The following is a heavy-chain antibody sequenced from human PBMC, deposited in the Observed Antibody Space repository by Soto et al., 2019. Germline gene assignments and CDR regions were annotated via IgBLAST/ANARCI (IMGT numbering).Heavy chain of an antibody. Sequence: ASVKVSCKASGYTFTSYGISWVRQAPGQGLEWMGWISAYMGNTTYARNLKGRVTMTTDTSTSTAYMEMRSLRSDQTAVYYCPRDTSNYFDYWGQGTLVTVSS. J-gene: IGHJ4*02. V-gene: IGHV1-18*01. CDR1: GYTFTSYG. D-gene: IGHD2-2*01. CDR3: PRDTSNYFDY. CDR2: ISAYMGNT.